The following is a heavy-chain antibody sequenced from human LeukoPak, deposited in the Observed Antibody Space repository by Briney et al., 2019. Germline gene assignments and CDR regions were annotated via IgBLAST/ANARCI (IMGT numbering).Heavy chain of an antibody. CDR1: GGSISSYY. V-gene: IGHV4-4*07. CDR2: IYTSGST. CDR3: ARAGLDSSSWYGLSWFDP. D-gene: IGHD6-13*01. Sequence: PSETLSLTCTVSGGSISSYYWSWIRQPAGKGLEWIGRIYTSGSTNYNPSLKSRVTISVDTSKNQFSLELSSVTAADTAVYYCARAGLDSSSWYGLSWFDPWGQGTLVTVSS. J-gene: IGHJ5*02.